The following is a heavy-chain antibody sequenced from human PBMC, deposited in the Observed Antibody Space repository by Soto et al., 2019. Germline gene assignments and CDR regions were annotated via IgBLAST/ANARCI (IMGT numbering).Heavy chain of an antibody. CDR1: GGCISSSNC. V-gene: IGHV4-4*02. Sequence: EIRSLSGAVSGGCISSSNCGYWVRQPPGKGLEWIGEIYHSGSTNYNPSLKSRVTISVDKSKNKFSLKLSSVTAADTAVYYCARNIAARDYYGMDVWGQGTTVTV. CDR3: ARNIAARDYYGMDV. D-gene: IGHD6-6*01. CDR2: IYHSGST. J-gene: IGHJ6*02.